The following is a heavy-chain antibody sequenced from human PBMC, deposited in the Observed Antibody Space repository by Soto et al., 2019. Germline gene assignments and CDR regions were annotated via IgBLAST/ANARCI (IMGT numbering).Heavy chain of an antibody. CDR2: SIPLLGTT. Sequence: QVQLVQSGAEVKKPGSSVKVSCMASGGTFSRYAVSWVRQAPGQGREWMGGSIPLLGTTNYAQKFQDRVTITVDASAITAYMELRSLGSEDTAVYYCARGNMSHLDDYYFYGMDVWGHGTTVSVSS. D-gene: IGHD1-1*01. CDR3: ARGNMSHLDDYYFYGMDV. V-gene: IGHV1-69*01. CDR1: GGTFSRYA. J-gene: IGHJ6*02.